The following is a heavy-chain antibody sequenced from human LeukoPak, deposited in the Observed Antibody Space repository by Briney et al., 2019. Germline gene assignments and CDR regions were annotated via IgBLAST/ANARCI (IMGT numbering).Heavy chain of an antibody. J-gene: IGHJ6*03. V-gene: IGHV4-4*07. Sequence: SETLSLTCTVSGGSISSYYWSWIRQPAGKGLEWIGRIYTSGSTNYNPSLKSRVTMSVDTSKNQFSLKLSSVTAADTAVHYCARVGYYDSSGYTYYYYYYMDVWGKGTTVTVSS. CDR2: IYTSGST. D-gene: IGHD3-22*01. CDR3: ARVGYYDSSGYTYYYYYYMDV. CDR1: GGSISSYY.